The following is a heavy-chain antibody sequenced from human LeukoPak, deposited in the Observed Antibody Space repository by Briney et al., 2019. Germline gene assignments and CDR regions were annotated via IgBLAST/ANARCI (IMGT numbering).Heavy chain of an antibody. D-gene: IGHD6-6*01. CDR3: ASRRVAARRMGY. CDR1: GFTFGDYA. J-gene: IGHJ4*02. CDR2: ISGSGGST. V-gene: IGHV3-23*01. Sequence: GGSLRLSCTASGFTFGDYAMSWVRQAPGKGLEWVSAISGSGGSTYYADSVKGRFTISRDNSKNTLYLQMNSLRAEDTAVYYCASRRVAARRMGYWGQGTLVTVSS.